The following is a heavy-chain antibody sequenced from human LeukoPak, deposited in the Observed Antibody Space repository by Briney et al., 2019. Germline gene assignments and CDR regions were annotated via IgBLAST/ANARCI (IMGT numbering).Heavy chain of an antibody. J-gene: IGHJ4*02. CDR1: GGSFSGYY. CDR3: TRGRRRYYYDSSGHLDY. Sequence: SETLSLTCAVYGGSFSGYYWSWIRQPPGKGLEWIGEINHSGSTNYNPSLKSRVTISVDTSKNQFSLKLSSVTAADTAVYYCTRGRRRYYYDSSGHLDYWGQGTLVTVSS. CDR2: INHSGST. V-gene: IGHV4-34*01. D-gene: IGHD3-22*01.